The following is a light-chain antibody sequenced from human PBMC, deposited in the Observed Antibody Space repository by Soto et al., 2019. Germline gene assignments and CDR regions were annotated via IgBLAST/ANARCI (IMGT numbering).Light chain of an antibody. J-gene: IGKJ5*01. V-gene: IGKV3-11*01. CDR1: QGVTTN. CDR2: DAS. Sequence: EIVMTQSPATLSVSPGERATLSFGAGQGVTTNFAWYQQKSGQSPRLLIYDASNRATGIPARFSGSGSGTDFTLTISSLEPEDFAVYYCQQRSNWPPITFGQGTRLEIK. CDR3: QQRSNWPPIT.